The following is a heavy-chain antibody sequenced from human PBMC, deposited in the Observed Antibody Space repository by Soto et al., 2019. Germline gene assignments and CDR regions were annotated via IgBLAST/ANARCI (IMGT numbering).Heavy chain of an antibody. V-gene: IGHV1-69*02. CDR3: ARDRDNSNWPNFDY. J-gene: IGHJ4*02. Sequence: QVQLVQSGSEVKKPGSSVKVSCKASGGTFSIYTISWVRQAPGQGLEWMGRVIPIFDVTSYAQRFQGRVTITAYKSTTTAYMELSSLRSEDTAVYYCARDRDNSNWPNFDYWGQGTLVTVSS. D-gene: IGHD6-13*01. CDR2: VIPIFDVT. CDR1: GGTFSIYT.